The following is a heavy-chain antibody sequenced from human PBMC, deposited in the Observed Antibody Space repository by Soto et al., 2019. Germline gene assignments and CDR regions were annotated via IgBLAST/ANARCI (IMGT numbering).Heavy chain of an antibody. Sequence: SETLSLTCAVYGGSSSGSYGTGTPKPQGKGWGWIGEINHSGSTNYNPSLKSRVTISVDTSKNQFSLKLSSVTAADTAVYYCARGPYYYGSGSYQNYYYGMDVWGQGTTVTVSS. D-gene: IGHD3-10*01. CDR3: ARGPYYYGSGSYQNYYYGMDV. CDR1: GGSSSGSY. J-gene: IGHJ6*02. CDR2: INHSGST. V-gene: IGHV4-34*01.